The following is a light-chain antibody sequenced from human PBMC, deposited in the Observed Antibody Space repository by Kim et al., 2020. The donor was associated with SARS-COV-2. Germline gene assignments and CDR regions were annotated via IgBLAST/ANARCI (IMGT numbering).Light chain of an antibody. CDR1: QCVGSP. J-gene: IGKJ4*01. CDR3: QQRTTSIT. Sequence: SFSPRQSAPLSSKASQCVGSPLAWYQQKPGQPPRLLIYDASNRAAGIPARFSGSGSGTDFTLTISSLEPEDFAVYYCQQRTTSITFGGGTKVDIK. V-gene: IGKV3-11*01. CDR2: DAS.